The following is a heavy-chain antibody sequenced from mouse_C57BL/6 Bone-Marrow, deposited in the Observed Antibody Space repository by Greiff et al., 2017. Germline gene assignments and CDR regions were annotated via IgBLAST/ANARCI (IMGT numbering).Heavy chain of an antibody. V-gene: IGHV14-2*01. CDR3: ARDGSSYKYFDY. J-gene: IGHJ2*01. CDR1: GFDIKDYY. D-gene: IGHD1-1*01. CDR2: IDPEDGET. Sequence: EVKLMESGAELVKPGASVKLSCTASGFDIKDYYMHWVKQRTEQGLEWIGRIDPEDGETKYATKFQGKDTITADTSSNTAYLQLSSLTSEDTAVDYCARDGSSYKYFDYWGQGTTLTVSS.